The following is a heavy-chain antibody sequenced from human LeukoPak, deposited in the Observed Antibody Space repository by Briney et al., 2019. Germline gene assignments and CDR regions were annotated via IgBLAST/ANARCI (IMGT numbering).Heavy chain of an antibody. Sequence: SQTLSLTCAISGDSVSSNSAAWNWIRQSPSRGLEWLGRTYYRSKWYNDYAVSVKSRITINPDTSKNQFSLKLSSVTAADTAVYYCARDSSSWEDAFDIWGQGTMVTVSS. CDR3: ARDSSSWEDAFDI. CDR1: GDSVSSNSAA. V-gene: IGHV6-1*01. D-gene: IGHD6-13*01. J-gene: IGHJ3*02. CDR2: TYYRSKWYN.